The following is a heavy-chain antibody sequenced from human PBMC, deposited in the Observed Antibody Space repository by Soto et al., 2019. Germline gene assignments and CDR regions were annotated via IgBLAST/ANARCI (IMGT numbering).Heavy chain of an antibody. D-gene: IGHD2-2*01. J-gene: IGHJ4*02. CDR3: ARSTPYDRRGDFEY. CDR2: IWYHGSSK. V-gene: IGHV3-33*01. CDR1: GFNFSSCG. Sequence: GVPLRRACTASGFNFSSCGMSWVRQAPAKGLEGVAVIWYHGSSKYDADAVKGRFTISRDNSEKTLYLEINSLRRADTAVYYCARSTPYDRRGDFEYWCQGSLVNVCS.